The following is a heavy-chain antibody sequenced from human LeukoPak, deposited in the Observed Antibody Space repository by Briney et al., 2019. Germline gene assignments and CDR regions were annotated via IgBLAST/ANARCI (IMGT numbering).Heavy chain of an antibody. CDR3: ARGTYYDSSAYSGVRLFDY. CDR2: INPNSGRT. D-gene: IGHD3-22*01. CDR1: GYTFTGYY. V-gene: IGHV1-2*02. J-gene: IGHJ4*02. Sequence: ASVKVSCEASGYTFTGYYMHWVRQAPGQGLEWMGWINPNSGRTNYAQKFQGRVTMTGDTSISPAYMELTRLTSDDTAVYYCARGTYYDSSAYSGVRLFDYWGQGTLVTVSS.